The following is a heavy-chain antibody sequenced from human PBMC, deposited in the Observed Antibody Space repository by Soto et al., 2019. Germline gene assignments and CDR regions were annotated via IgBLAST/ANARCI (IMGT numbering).Heavy chain of an antibody. CDR2: IYADGRT. J-gene: IGHJ4*02. CDR1: GFIVSSSS. Sequence: DVQLVETGGGLIQPGRSLRLSCAASGFIVSSSSMTWCRQAPGKGLEWVSVIYADGRTYYADSVKGRFTISRDNSKNTLYLQMNSLSAEDTAVYYCARGGGWYGQCYFDCWGQGTLVTVSS. CDR3: ARGGGWYGQCYFDC. V-gene: IGHV3-53*02. D-gene: IGHD6-19*01.